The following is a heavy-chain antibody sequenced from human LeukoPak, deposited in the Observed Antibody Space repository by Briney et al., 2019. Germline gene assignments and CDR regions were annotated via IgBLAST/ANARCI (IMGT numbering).Heavy chain of an antibody. V-gene: IGHV4-39*07. CDR3: AKRPSRDQIYYYDSSGYYFLADY. J-gene: IGHJ4*02. CDR1: GGSISSSSYY. CDR2: IYYSGST. D-gene: IGHD3-22*01. Sequence: SETLSLTCTVSGGSISSSSYYWGWIRQPPGKGLGWIGSIYYSGSTYYNPSLKSRVTISVDTSKNQFSLKLSSVTAADTAVYYCAKRPSRDQIYYYDSSGYYFLADYWGQGTLVTVSS.